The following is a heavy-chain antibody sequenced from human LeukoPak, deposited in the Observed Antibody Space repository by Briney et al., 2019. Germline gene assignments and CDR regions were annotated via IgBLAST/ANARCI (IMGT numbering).Heavy chain of an antibody. J-gene: IGHJ3*02. CDR1: GFTFSSYA. CDR2: INTDGSNT. V-gene: IGHV3-23*05. CDR3: AKRVNGAFDI. Sequence: GGSLRLSCAASGFTFSSYAMNWVRQAPGKGLEYLSTINTDGSNTWYADSVKGRFTISRDNSKNTVFLHMNNLRHEDTATYYCAKRVNGAFDIWGQGTMVSVSS.